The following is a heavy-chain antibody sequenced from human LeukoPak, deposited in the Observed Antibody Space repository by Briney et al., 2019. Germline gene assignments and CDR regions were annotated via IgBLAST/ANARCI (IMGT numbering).Heavy chain of an antibody. Sequence: GGSLRLSCAASGFTVSTSYMSWVRQAPGKGLEWVSVIYSGGSTYYADSVKGRFTISRDNSKNTLYLQMNSLRAEDTAVYYCARDFSPTVTTGFDPWGQGTLVTVSS. CDR2: IYSGGST. D-gene: IGHD4-17*01. J-gene: IGHJ5*02. CDR3: ARDFSPTVTTGFDP. CDR1: GFTVSTSY. V-gene: IGHV3-66*02.